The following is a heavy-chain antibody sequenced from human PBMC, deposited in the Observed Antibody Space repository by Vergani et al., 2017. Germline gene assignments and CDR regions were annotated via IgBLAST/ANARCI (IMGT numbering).Heavy chain of an antibody. V-gene: IGHV4-30-2*01. CDR1: GGSISSGAFS. Sequence: QLQLQESGSGLVKPSQTLSLTCDASGGSISSGAFSWGWIRQPPGRGLQWIGHIFQSGSPDYNASLKSRVNISLDKSKNHFSLSLSCVTAADTAVYYCVRRINVVRETDYFDDWGQGILVTVSS. CDR2: IFQSGSP. D-gene: IGHD3-10*01. CDR3: VRRINVVRETDYFDD. J-gene: IGHJ4*02.